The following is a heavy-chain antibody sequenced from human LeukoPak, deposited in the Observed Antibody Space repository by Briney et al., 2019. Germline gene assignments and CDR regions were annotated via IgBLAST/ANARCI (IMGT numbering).Heavy chain of an antibody. CDR3: ARHQQGVGAIIDY. Sequence: SETLSLTCTVSGGSISSSSYYWGWIRQPPGKGLEWIGSIYYSGSTYYNPSLKSRVTISVDTSKNQFPLKLSSVTAADTAVYYCARHQQGVGAIIDYWGQGTLVTVSS. J-gene: IGHJ4*02. V-gene: IGHV4-39*01. CDR2: IYYSGST. D-gene: IGHD1-26*01. CDR1: GGSISSSSYY.